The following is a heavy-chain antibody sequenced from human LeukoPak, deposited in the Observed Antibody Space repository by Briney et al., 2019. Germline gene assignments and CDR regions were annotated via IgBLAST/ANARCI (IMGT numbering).Heavy chain of an antibody. V-gene: IGHV4-59*12. J-gene: IGHJ4*02. Sequence: SETLSLTCTVSGGSISSYYWSWIRQPPGKGLEWIGYIYYSGSTNYNPSLKSRVTISVDKSKNQFSLKLRSVTAADTAVYYCAREKYYYDKIGYNPLDYRGQGTLVTVSS. CDR1: GGSISSYY. D-gene: IGHD3-22*01. CDR2: IYYSGST. CDR3: AREKYYYDKIGYNPLDY.